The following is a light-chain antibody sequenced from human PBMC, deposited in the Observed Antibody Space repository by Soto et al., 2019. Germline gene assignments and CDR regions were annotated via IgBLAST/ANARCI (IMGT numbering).Light chain of an antibody. V-gene: IGLV2-14*01. CDR3: SSFTTSSTLV. CDR1: SSEVGSFDS. J-gene: IGLJ1*01. CDR2: DVS. Sequence: QSVLTQPASVSGSPGQPITISCTGTSSEVGSFDSVAWYQHNPGKAPKLMIYDVSNRPSGVSSRFSGSKSGNTASLSISGLQTEDGANYYCSSFTTSSTLVFGTGTKVTVL.